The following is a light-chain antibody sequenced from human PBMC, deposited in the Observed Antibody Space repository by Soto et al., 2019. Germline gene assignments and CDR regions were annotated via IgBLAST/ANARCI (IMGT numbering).Light chain of an antibody. CDR2: AAS. CDR1: QGFSNY. Sequence: DIPMTQSPSSLSASVGDRVTITCRASQGFSNYLAWYQQKPGKVPKLLIYAASTLQSGVPSRFSGSGSGTDFTLTISSLQPEDVATYYCQKYDSAPHTFGQGTKLEIK. V-gene: IGKV1-27*01. CDR3: QKYDSAPHT. J-gene: IGKJ2*01.